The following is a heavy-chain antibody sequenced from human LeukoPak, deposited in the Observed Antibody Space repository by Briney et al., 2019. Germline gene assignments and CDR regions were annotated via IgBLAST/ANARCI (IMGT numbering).Heavy chain of an antibody. D-gene: IGHD2-15*01. V-gene: IGHV1-46*01. CDR2: INPSGGST. Sequence: ASVKVSCKAPGYTFTSYYMHWVRQAPGQGLEWMGIINPSGGSTSYAQKFQGRVTMTRDTPTGTVYMELSSLRSEDTAVYYCARGGYCSGGSCYGNYYGMDVWGQGTTVTVSS. CDR3: ARGGYCSGGSCYGNYYGMDV. CDR1: GYTFTSYY. J-gene: IGHJ6*02.